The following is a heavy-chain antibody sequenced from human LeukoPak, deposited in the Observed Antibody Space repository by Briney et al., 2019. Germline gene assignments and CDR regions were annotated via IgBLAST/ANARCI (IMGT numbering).Heavy chain of an antibody. Sequence: SVKVSCKASGGTFSSYAISWVRQAPGQGLEWMGGIIPIFGTANYAQKFQGRVTITADESASTAYMELSSLRSEDTAVYYCARGYYDSSGYYLWGQGTLVTVSS. D-gene: IGHD3-22*01. V-gene: IGHV1-69*01. CDR1: GGTFSSYA. CDR2: IIPIFGTA. J-gene: IGHJ5*02. CDR3: ARGYYDSSGYYL.